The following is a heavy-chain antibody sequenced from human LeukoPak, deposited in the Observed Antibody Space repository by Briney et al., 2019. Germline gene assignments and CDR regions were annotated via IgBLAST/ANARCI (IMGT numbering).Heavy chain of an antibody. CDR3: ARDPDSYSNYPSGDMDV. V-gene: IGHV4-59*12. D-gene: IGHD4-11*01. Sequence: SETLSLTCAVYSGSFSGYYWSWIRQPPGKGLEWIGYIYYSGSTNYNPSLKSRVTISVDTSKNQFSLKLSSVTAADTAVYYCARDPDSYSNYPSGDMDVWGKGTTVTVSS. J-gene: IGHJ6*03. CDR1: SGSFSGYY. CDR2: IYYSGST.